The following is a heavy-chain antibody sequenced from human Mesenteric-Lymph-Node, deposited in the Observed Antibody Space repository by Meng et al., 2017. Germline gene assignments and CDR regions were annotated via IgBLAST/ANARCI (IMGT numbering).Heavy chain of an antibody. D-gene: IGHD3-3*01. Sequence: ASVKVSCKASGYTFTSYDINWVRQATGQGLEWMGWMNPNSGNTGYAQKFQGRVTMTRNTSISTAYMELSSLRSEDTAVYYCARVVGGYDFWSGYLDYWGQGTLVTVSS. CDR3: ARVVGGYDFWSGYLDY. CDR2: MNPNSGNT. J-gene: IGHJ4*02. V-gene: IGHV1-8*01. CDR1: GYTFTSYD.